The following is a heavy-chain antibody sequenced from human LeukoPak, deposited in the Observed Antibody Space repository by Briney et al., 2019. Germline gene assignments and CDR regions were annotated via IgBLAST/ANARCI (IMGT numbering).Heavy chain of an antibody. Sequence: GGSLRLSCAASGFTFSSYAMSWVRQAPGKGLEWVSAISGSGGSTYYADSVKGRFTISRDNSKNTLYLQMNSLRAEDTAVYYCAKQGETSSMIVPYYYYYYMDVWGKGTTVTISS. CDR1: GFTFSSYA. V-gene: IGHV3-23*01. D-gene: IGHD3-22*01. CDR2: ISGSGGST. J-gene: IGHJ6*03. CDR3: AKQGETSSMIVPYYYYYYMDV.